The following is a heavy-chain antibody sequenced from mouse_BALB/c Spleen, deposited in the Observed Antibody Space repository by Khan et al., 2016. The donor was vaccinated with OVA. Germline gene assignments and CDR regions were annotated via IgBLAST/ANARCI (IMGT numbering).Heavy chain of an antibody. CDR2: IFPGGGYT. D-gene: IGHD3-1*01. Sequence: QVQLKESGAELVRPGTSVKMSCKAAGYTFTNYWIGWVKQRPGHGLEWIGDIFPGGGYTNYNEKFKGKATLTADTSSSTAYMQLSSLTSGDSALYYWARRGAARATWDYFDYWGQGNTLKVPS. CDR3: ARRGAARATWDYFDY. V-gene: IGHV1-63*02. CDR1: GYTFTNYW. J-gene: IGHJ2*01.